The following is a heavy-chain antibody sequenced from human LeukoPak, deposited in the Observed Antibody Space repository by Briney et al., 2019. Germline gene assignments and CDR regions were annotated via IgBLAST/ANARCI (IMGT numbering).Heavy chain of an antibody. D-gene: IGHD6-13*01. J-gene: IGHJ6*02. V-gene: IGHV1-46*01. CDR1: GYTFTSYY. CDR3: ARAHSSSWSMDV. Sequence: ASVKVSCKASGYTFTSYYMHWVRQAPGQGLEWMGIINTSGGSTSYAQKFQGRATMTRDTSTSTVYMELSSLRSEDTAVYYCARAHSSSWSMDVWGQGTTVTVYS. CDR2: INTSGGST.